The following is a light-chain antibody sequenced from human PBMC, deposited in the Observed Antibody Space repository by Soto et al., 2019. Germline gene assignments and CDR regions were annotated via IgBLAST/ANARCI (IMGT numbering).Light chain of an antibody. V-gene: IGLV1-44*01. CDR3: ASWDDSLSGRV. Sequence: QSVLTQAHSASGTPGQRVTISCSGSCSNIGSNTVNWYQQLPGTAPKLLIYVDNQRPSGVPDRFSGSRSGTSASLAISGLQSEDEADYYCASWDDSLSGRVFGGGTKVTVL. CDR2: VDN. CDR1: CSNIGSNT. J-gene: IGLJ3*02.